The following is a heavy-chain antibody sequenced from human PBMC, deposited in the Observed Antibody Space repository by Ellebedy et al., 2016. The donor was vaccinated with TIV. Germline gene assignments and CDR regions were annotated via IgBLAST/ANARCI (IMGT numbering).Heavy chain of an antibody. CDR1: GYTFTSYY. D-gene: IGHD4-17*01. Sequence: ASVKVSXKASGYTFTSYYMHWVRQAPGQGLEWMGIINPSGGSTSYAQKFQGRVTMTRDTSTSTVYMELSSLRSEDTAVYYCARRLQSDYGDTHYYYYGMDVWGQGTTVTVSS. CDR2: INPSGGST. V-gene: IGHV1-46*01. J-gene: IGHJ6*02. CDR3: ARRLQSDYGDTHYYYYGMDV.